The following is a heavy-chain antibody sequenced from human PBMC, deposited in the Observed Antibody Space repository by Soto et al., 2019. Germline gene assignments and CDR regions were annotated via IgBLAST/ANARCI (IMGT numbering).Heavy chain of an antibody. J-gene: IGHJ6*02. V-gene: IGHV3-23*01. CDR2: ISGNGVST. CDR3: AKDRVPWDYYYGMDV. D-gene: IGHD3-10*01. CDR1: GFTFTTYA. Sequence: GGSLRLSCAASGFTFTTYAMSWVRQAPGKGLEWVSAISGNGVSTYYADSVRGRFTISRDKSKNMLYLQLNSLRAEDTAVYYCAKDRVPWDYYYGMDVWGQGTTVTVSS.